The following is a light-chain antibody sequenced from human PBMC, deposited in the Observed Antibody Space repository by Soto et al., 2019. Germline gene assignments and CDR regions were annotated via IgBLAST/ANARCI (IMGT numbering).Light chain of an antibody. CDR1: QSVSSSY. J-gene: IGKJ1*01. Sequence: ETVLTQSPGTLSLSPGERATLSCRASQSVSSSYLAWYQQKPGQAPRLLICGASSRATGIPDRFRGSGYGTDYTLTISRREPEDFAVYYCQQYGRSPPSWTFGQGTKVEIK. V-gene: IGKV3-20*01. CDR2: GAS. CDR3: QQYGRSPPSWT.